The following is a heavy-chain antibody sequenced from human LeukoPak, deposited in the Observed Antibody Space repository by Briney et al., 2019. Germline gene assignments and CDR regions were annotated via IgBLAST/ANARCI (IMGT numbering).Heavy chain of an antibody. V-gene: IGHV4-61*02. CDR2: IYTSGST. CDR1: GGSISSGSYY. Sequence: SETLSLTCTVSGGSISSGSYYWSWIRQPAGKGLEWIGRIYTSGSTNYNPSLKSRVTISVDTSKNQFSLKLSSVTAADTAVYYCARSGNWNYYFDYWGQGTLVTVSS. D-gene: IGHD1-1*01. J-gene: IGHJ4*02. CDR3: ARSGNWNYYFDY.